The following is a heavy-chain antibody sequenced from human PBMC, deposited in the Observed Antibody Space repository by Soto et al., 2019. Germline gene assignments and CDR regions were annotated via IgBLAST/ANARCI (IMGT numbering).Heavy chain of an antibody. CDR1: GGSFSGYY. V-gene: IGHV4-34*01. CDR3: ARGSVDLLWFGESHYYYYGMDV. Sequence: ETLSLTCAVYGGSFSGYYWSWIRQPPGKGLEWIGEINHSGSTNYNPSLKSRVTISVDTSKNQFSLKLSSVTAADTAVYYCARGSVDLLWFGESHYYYYGMDVWGQGTTVTVSS. J-gene: IGHJ6*02. CDR2: INHSGST. D-gene: IGHD3-10*01.